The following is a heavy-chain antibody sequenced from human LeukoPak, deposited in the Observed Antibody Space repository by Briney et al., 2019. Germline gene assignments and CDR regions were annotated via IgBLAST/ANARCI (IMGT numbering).Heavy chain of an antibody. V-gene: IGHV3-7*03. Sequence: GGSLRLSCAASGFTFSSYWMSWVRQAPGKGLEGVANIKQDGSEKYYVDSVKGRFTISRDNAKNSLYLQMNSLRAEDTAVYYCASSRYCSSTSCPYYFYYCGQGTLFTVSS. D-gene: IGHD2-2*01. CDR1: GFTFSSYW. CDR2: IKQDGSEK. J-gene: IGHJ4*02. CDR3: ASSRYCSSTSCPYYFYY.